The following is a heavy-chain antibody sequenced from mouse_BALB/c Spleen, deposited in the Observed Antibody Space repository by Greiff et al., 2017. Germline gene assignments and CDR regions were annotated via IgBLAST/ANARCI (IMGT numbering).Heavy chain of an antibody. CDR1: GFTFSSYT. Sequence: EVMLVESGGGLVKPGGSLKLSCAASGFTFSSYTMSWVRQTPEKRLEWVATISSGGSYTYYPDSVKGRFTISRDNAKNTLYLQMSSLKTEDTAMYYCPRTEGDSWGEGTSVTVSS. CDR3: PRTEGDS. V-gene: IGHV5-6-4*01. J-gene: IGHJ4*01. CDR2: ISSGGSYT.